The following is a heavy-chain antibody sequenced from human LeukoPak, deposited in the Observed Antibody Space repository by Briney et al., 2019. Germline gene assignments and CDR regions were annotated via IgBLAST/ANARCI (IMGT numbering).Heavy chain of an antibody. CDR2: INPYSCIT. CDR1: GNTFTSSG. CDR3: ARAPYDRSGYYYYFDN. V-gene: IGHV1-18*01. D-gene: IGHD3-22*01. Sequence: VASVKVSCKASGNTFTSSGITWVRQAPGQGLEWMGWINPYSCITNYAQKFQGRVTMTTDTSTTTAYMALRSLRSDDTAVYYCARAPYDRSGYYYYFDNWGQGTLVTVSS. J-gene: IGHJ4*02.